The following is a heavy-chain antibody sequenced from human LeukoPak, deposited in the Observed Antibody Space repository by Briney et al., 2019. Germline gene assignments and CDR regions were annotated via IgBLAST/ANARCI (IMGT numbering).Heavy chain of an antibody. V-gene: IGHV3-48*01. J-gene: IGHJ4*02. CDR2: ISSSSSTI. D-gene: IGHD4-11*01. CDR3: ARIGTMTTVNY. Sequence: GGSLRLSCAASRFTFSSYSMNWVRQAPGKELEWVSYISSSSSTIYYADSVKGRFTISRDNAKNSLYLQMNSLRAEDTAVYYCARIGTMTTVNYWGQGTLVTVSS. CDR1: RFTFSSYS.